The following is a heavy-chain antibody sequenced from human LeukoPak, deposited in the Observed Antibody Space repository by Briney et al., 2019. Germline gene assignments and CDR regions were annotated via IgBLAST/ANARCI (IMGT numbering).Heavy chain of an antibody. D-gene: IGHD6-13*01. CDR1: GYSFTSYW. J-gene: IGHJ3*02. Sequence: GESLKISCKGSGYSFTSYWIGWVRQMPGKGLEWMGIVYPGDSDTRYSPSFQGQVTISADKSISTAYLQWSSLKASDTAMYYCAREGRGAAAGTGWGAFDIWGQGTMVTVSS. CDR3: AREGRGAAAGTGWGAFDI. V-gene: IGHV5-51*01. CDR2: VYPGDSDT.